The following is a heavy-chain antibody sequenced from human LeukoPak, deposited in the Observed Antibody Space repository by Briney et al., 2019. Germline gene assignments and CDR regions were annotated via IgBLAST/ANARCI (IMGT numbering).Heavy chain of an antibody. Sequence: SETLSLTCTVSGGSISSSSYYWGWIRQPPGKGLEWIGSIYYSGSTYYNPSLKSRVTISVDTSKNQFSLKLSSVTAADTAVYYCARAPKYNWNDARGGYYFDYWGQGTLVTVSS. CDR2: IYYSGST. V-gene: IGHV4-39*07. D-gene: IGHD1-1*01. CDR1: GGSISSSSYY. CDR3: ARAPKYNWNDARGGYYFDY. J-gene: IGHJ4*02.